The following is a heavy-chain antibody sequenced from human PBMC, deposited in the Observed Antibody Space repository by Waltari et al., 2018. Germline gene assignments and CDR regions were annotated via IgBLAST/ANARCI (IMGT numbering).Heavy chain of an antibody. J-gene: IGHJ6*02. CDR2: INPNSGGT. CDR3: ARQPILYSSSSAYYYYGMDV. CDR1: GYPLPGHY. Sequence: QVQLLQSGPELKKPGASVKVSYKAAGYPLPGHYIHWVRQALGQRPEWMGWINPNSGGTNYAQKFQGRVTMTRDTSISTAYMELSRLRSDDTAVYYCARQPILYSSSSAYYYYGMDVWGQGTTVTVSS. D-gene: IGHD6-6*01. V-gene: IGHV1-2*02.